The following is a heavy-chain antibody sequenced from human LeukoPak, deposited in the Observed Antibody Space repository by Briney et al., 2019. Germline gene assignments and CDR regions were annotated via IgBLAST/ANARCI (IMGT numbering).Heavy chain of an antibody. V-gene: IGHV3-21*01. CDR3: ARTWILGAFDI. D-gene: IGHD5-18*01. J-gene: IGHJ3*02. CDR2: ISSSSSYI. Sequence: GGSLRLSCAASGFTFSSYSMNWVRQAPGKGLEWVSSISSSSSYIYYADSVKDRFTISRDNAKNSLYLQMNSLRAEDTAVYYCARTWILGAFDIWGQGTMVTVSS. CDR1: GFTFSSYS.